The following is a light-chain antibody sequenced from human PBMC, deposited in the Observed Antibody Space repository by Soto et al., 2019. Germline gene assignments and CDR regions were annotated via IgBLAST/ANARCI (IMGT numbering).Light chain of an antibody. CDR3: SSYAGSSNV. J-gene: IGLJ1*01. V-gene: IGLV2-8*01. Sequence: SSLPQPPYASGPPGQSIDIYCTGTSSDVGGYNYVSWYQQHPGKAPKLMIYEVNKRPSGVPDRVSGSKSGNTASLTVSGLQAEDEADYYCSSYAGSSNVFGTGTKVTVL. CDR1: SSDVGGYNY. CDR2: EVN.